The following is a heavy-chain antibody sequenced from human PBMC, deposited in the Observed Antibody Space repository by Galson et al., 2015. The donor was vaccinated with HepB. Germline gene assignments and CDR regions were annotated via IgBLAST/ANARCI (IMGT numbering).Heavy chain of an antibody. CDR2: INTNTGNP. J-gene: IGHJ5*02. CDR3: AGEDYFDTSGYYRPNLGFDP. V-gene: IGHV7-4-1*02. Sequence: SVKVSCKASGYTFSDYAMNWVRQAPGQGLEWMGWINTNTGNPTYAQGFTRRFVFSLDTSVSTAFLQISSLKPEDTAVYYCAGEDYFDTSGYYRPNLGFDPWGQGTLVTVSS. D-gene: IGHD3-22*01. CDR1: GYTFSDYA.